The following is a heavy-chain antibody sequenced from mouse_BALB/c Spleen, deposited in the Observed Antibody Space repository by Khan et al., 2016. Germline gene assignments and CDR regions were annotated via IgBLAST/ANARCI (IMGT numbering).Heavy chain of an antibody. CDR2: IRYSGST. CDR1: GYSITSDYA. D-gene: IGHD1-2*01. Sequence: EVQLQESGPGLVKPSQSLSLTCTVTGYSITSDYAWNWIRQFPGNKLEWMGYIRYSGSTTYNPSLKSRISITRDTSKNKFFLQLYSVTTEDTATYYCTGAPTATRYFDVWGAGTTVTVSS. V-gene: IGHV3-2*02. CDR3: TGAPTATRYFDV. J-gene: IGHJ1*01.